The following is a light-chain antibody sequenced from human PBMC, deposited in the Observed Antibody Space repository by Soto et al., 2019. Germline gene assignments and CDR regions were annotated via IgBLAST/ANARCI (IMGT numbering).Light chain of an antibody. Sequence: DIQMTQSPSSVSASVGDRVTITCRASQGISGWLAWYQQKPGKAPKLLIYAASTLQSGVPSRFSGSGSGTDFTLTITSLQPEDFATYYCQEASRIPITFGQGIRLEIK. CDR3: QEASRIPIT. CDR1: QGISGW. V-gene: IGKV1-12*01. J-gene: IGKJ5*01. CDR2: AAS.